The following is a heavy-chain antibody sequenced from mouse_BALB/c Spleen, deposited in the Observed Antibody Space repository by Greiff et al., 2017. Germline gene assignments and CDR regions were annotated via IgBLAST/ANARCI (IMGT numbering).Heavy chain of an antibody. J-gene: IGHJ4*01. CDR2: ISYSGST. D-gene: IGHD2-3*01. CDR3: AGWLLQAMDY. CDR1: GDSITSGY. V-gene: IGHV3-8*02. Sequence: EVKVEESGPSLVKPSQTLSLTCSVTGDSITSGYWNWIRKFPGNKLEYMGYISYSGSTYYNPSLKSRISITRDTSKNQYYLQLNSVTTEDTATYYCAGWLLQAMDYWGQGTSVTVSS.